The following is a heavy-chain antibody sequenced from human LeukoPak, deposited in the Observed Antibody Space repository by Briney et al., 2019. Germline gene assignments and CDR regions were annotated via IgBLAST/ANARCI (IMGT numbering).Heavy chain of an antibody. Sequence: SVKVSCKASGGTFSSYAISWVRQAPGQGLEWMGGIIPIFGTANYAQKFQGRVTIATDESTSTAYMELSSLRSEDTAVYYCARWMDTAMVGRGENWFDPWGQGTLVTVSS. J-gene: IGHJ5*02. V-gene: IGHV1-69*05. CDR2: IIPIFGTA. CDR1: GGTFSSYA. CDR3: ARWMDTAMVGRGENWFDP. D-gene: IGHD5-18*01.